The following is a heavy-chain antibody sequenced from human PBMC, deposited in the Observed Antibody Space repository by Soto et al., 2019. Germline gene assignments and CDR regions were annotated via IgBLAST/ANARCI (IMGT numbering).Heavy chain of an antibody. CDR2: VFFSGST. J-gene: IGHJ4*02. CDR1: GASVGSGSFY. Sequence: PSETLSLTCTVSGASVGSGSFYWSWIRQPPGNGLEWIGYVFFSGSTNYNPSLKSRVTISIDTSKNQFSLKLISVTAADTAVYYCARVSTYYFDSSGSYTSDYWGQGTLVTVSS. V-gene: IGHV4-61*01. D-gene: IGHD3-22*01. CDR3: ARVSTYYFDSSGSYTSDY.